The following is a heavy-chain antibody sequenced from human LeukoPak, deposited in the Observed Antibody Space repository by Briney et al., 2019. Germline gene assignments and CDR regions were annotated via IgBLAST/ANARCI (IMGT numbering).Heavy chain of an antibody. Sequence: PGGSLRLSCAASGFPFNSFWMHWVRQAPGKGLVWVSDMNEYSTTIRYADSVKGRFTISRDNAKSVLYLQMNNLRAEDTAMYFCARGGVNPVDHWGQGTLVTASS. CDR2: MNEYSTTI. CDR1: GFPFNSFW. V-gene: IGHV3-74*01. CDR3: ARGGVNPVDH. D-gene: IGHD1-14*01. J-gene: IGHJ4*02.